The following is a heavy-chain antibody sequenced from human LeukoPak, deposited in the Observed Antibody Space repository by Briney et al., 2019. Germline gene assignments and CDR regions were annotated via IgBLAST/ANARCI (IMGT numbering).Heavy chain of an antibody. CDR2: IRSKAYGVTA. J-gene: IGHJ4*02. CDR1: GFTFGDHA. Sequence: GGSLILSCTSSGFTFGDHAMSWVRQAPGKGLEWITFIRSKAYGVTAEYAASVRGRFSISIDDSKSIAYLQMNSLKTEDTAMYYCTRSTYSSTYYVVFDSWGQGTLVTVSS. CDR3: TRSTYSSTYYVVFDS. V-gene: IGHV3-49*04. D-gene: IGHD1-26*01.